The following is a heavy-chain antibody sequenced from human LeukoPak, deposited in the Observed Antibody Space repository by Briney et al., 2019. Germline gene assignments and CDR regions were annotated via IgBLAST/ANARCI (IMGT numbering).Heavy chain of an antibody. D-gene: IGHD2-2*01. V-gene: IGHV1-3*01. Sequence: GASVKVSCKASGYTFTSYAMHWVRQAPGQRLEWMGWINAGNGNTKYSQKFQGRVTITRDTSASTAYMELRSLRSDDTAVYYCARGVVPAAITSWFDPWGQGTLVTVSS. CDR2: INAGNGNT. CDR3: ARGVVPAAITSWFDP. J-gene: IGHJ5*02. CDR1: GYTFTSYA.